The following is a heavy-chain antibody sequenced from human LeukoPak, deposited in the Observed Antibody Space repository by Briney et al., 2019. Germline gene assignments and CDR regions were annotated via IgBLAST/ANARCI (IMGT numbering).Heavy chain of an antibody. V-gene: IGHV3-23*01. Sequence: PGGSLRLSCAASGFTVSTNYLNWVRQAPGKGLEWVSDISGSGGSTYYADSVKGRFTISRDNSKNTLYLQMNSLRAEDTAVYYCAKWGQQLANTFFDYWGQGTLVTVSS. CDR3: AKWGQQLANTFFDY. J-gene: IGHJ4*02. CDR2: ISGSGGST. D-gene: IGHD6-13*01. CDR1: GFTVSTNY.